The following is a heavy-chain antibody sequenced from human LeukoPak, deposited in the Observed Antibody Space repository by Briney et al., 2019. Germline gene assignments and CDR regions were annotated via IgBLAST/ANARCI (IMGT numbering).Heavy chain of an antibody. CDR3: ASSRTYYYDSSGYSFDY. D-gene: IGHD3-22*01. CDR1: GGSFSGYY. V-gene: IGHV4-34*01. J-gene: IGHJ4*02. Sequence: SETLSLTCAVYGGSFSGYYWSWIRQPPGKGLEWIGEINHSGSTNYNPSLKSRVTISVDTSKNQFSLKLSSVTAADTAVYYCASSRTYYYDSSGYSFDYWGQGTLVTVSS. CDR2: INHSGST.